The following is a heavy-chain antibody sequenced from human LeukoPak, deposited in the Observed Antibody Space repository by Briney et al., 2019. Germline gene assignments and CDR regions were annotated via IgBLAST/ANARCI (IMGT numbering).Heavy chain of an antibody. Sequence: PGGSLRLSCAASGFTFSNYAMSWVRQAPGKGLEWVSAISGSGGSTYYADSVKGRFTISRDNSRNTLYLQMNSLRAEDTAVYYCAKDQNYYDSSGYYGGYYFDYWGQGTLVTVSS. V-gene: IGHV3-23*01. D-gene: IGHD3-22*01. J-gene: IGHJ4*02. CDR1: GFTFSNYA. CDR3: AKDQNYYDSSGYYGGYYFDY. CDR2: ISGSGGST.